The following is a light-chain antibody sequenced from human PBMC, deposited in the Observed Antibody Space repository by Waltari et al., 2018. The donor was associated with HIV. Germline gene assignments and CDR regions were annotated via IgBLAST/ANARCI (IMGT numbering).Light chain of an antibody. CDR3: CSYVNTRTPVV. Sequence: QSALTQPRSVSGSPGQWVSLSCTAHGRAVGSSNFAPRYQRHPGKAPKLIIFDVDQRPSGVPARFSGSKSGNTASLTISGLQADDEAEYYCCSYVNTRTPVVFGGGTQVTVL. J-gene: IGLJ3*02. CDR2: DVD. V-gene: IGLV2-11*01. CDR1: GRAVGSSNF.